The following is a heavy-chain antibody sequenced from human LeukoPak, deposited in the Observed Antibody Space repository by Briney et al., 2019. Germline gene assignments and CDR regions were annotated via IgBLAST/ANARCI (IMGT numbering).Heavy chain of an antibody. D-gene: IGHD3-9*01. J-gene: IGHJ3*02. CDR3: ARGRYSDWLSDAFDI. CDR2: ISSSSSYI. V-gene: IGHV3-21*01. Sequence: PGGSLRLSCAASGFTFSSYSMNWVRQAPGKGLEWVSSISSSSSYIYYADSVKGRFTISRDNAKNSLYLQMNSLRAEDTAVYYCARGRYSDWLSDAFDIWGQGTMVTVSS. CDR1: GFTFSSYS.